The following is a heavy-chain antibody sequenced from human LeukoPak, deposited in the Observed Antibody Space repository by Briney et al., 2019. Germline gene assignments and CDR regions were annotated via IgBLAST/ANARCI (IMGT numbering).Heavy chain of an antibody. CDR3: AKAISSGWYSAFDY. D-gene: IGHD6-19*01. J-gene: IGHJ4*02. CDR2: INWNGGST. V-gene: IGHV3-20*04. Sequence: GGSLRLSCAASGFTFDDYGMSWVRQAPGKGLEWVSGINWNGGSTGYADSVKGRFTISRDNSKNTLYLQMNSLRAEDTAVYYCAKAISSGWYSAFDYWGQGTLVTVSS. CDR1: GFTFDDYG.